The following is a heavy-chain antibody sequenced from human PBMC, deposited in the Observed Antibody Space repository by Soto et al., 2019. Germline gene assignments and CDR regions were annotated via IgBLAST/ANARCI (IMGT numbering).Heavy chain of an antibody. CDR1: GFTFGDYA. CDR2: IRSKAYGGTT. V-gene: IGHV3-49*04. Sequence: PGGSLRLSCTASGFTFGDYAMSWVRQAPGKGLEWVGFIRSKAYGGTTEYAASVKGRFTISRDDSKSIAYLQMNSLKTEDTAVYYCTRDDVDTAIDTSLGNRYYYYYYGMDVWGQGTTVTAP. D-gene: IGHD5-18*01. CDR3: TRDDVDTAIDTSLGNRYYYYYYGMDV. J-gene: IGHJ6*02.